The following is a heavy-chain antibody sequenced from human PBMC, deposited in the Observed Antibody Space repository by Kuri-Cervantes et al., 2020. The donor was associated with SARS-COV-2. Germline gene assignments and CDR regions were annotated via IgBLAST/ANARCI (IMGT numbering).Heavy chain of an antibody. CDR3: ARVDPPLIDSSGLTGIDY. V-gene: IGHV3-30-3*01. Sequence: LSLTSASSRFTFSSYAMHWVRQAPGKGLEWVAVISYDGSNKYYADSVKGRFTISRDNSKNTLYLQMNSLRAEDTAVYYCARVDPPLIDSSGLTGIDYWGQGTLVTVSS. D-gene: IGHD6-19*01. J-gene: IGHJ4*02. CDR2: ISYDGSNK. CDR1: RFTFSSYA.